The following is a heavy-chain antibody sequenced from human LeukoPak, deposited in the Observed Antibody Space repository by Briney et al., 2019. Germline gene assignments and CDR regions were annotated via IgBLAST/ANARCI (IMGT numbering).Heavy chain of an antibody. CDR3: ALSTCSSSPS. V-gene: IGHV3-7*01. D-gene: IGHD6-6*01. CDR2: INQDESKK. Sequence: PGGSLRLSCAASGFIFSNHWMIWVRQAPGKGLEWVANINQDESKKYYVASVEGRFTISRDNAKNSLYLQMDSLRAEDTALYYCALSTCSSSPSWGQGTLVTVSS. CDR1: GFIFSNHW. J-gene: IGHJ5*02.